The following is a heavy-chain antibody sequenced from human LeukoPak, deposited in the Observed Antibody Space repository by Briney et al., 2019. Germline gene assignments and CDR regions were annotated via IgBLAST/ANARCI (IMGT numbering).Heavy chain of an antibody. CDR3: AXGRVXVFYDFWSGYSPYGMDV. D-gene: IGHD3-3*01. CDR1: GFTFSSYA. Sequence: PGGSLRLSCAASGFTFSSYAMHWVRQAPGKGLEWVAVISYDGSNKYYADSVKGRFTISRDNSKNTLYLQMNSLRAEDTAVYYCAXGRVXVFYDFWSGYSPYGMDVWGQGTTVTVSS. J-gene: IGHJ6*02. CDR2: ISYDGSNK. V-gene: IGHV3-30-3*01.